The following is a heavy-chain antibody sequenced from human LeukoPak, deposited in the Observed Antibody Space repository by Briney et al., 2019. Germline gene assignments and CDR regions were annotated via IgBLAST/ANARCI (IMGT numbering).Heavy chain of an antibody. J-gene: IGHJ4*02. Sequence: ASVKVSCKASGYTFTSYDINWVRQATGQGLEWMGWMNPNSGNTGYAQKFQGRVTMTRNTSISTAYMELSSLRSEDTAVYYCGRDQQQWLPTIADYWGQGTLVSVSS. CDR1: GYTFTSYD. CDR2: MNPNSGNT. V-gene: IGHV1-8*01. CDR3: GRDQQQWLPTIADY. D-gene: IGHD6-19*01.